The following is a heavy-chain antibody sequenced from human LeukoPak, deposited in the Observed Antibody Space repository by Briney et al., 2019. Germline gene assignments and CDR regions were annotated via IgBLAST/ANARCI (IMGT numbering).Heavy chain of an antibody. J-gene: IGHJ4*02. CDR2: INQDGSDQ. Sequence: GGSLRLSCAASGFTFSSSGMSWVRQAPGKGLEWVANINQDGSDQRYVNSVKGRFTISRDNAKNSVFLQMNSLRAEDTAVYYCAKTIGHWGEGTLVTVSS. CDR3: AKTIGH. CDR1: GFTFSSSG. V-gene: IGHV3-7*01. D-gene: IGHD2/OR15-2a*01.